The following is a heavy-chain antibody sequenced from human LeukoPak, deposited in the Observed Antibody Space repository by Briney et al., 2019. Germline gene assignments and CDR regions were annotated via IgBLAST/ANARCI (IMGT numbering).Heavy chain of an antibody. Sequence: ASVKVSCKASGGTFSSYAISWVRQAPGQGLEWMGRIIPILGIANYAQKFQGRVTITTDESTSTAYMELSSLRSEDTAVYYCARDKTKRWLQLPYYFDYWGQGTLVTVSS. J-gene: IGHJ4*02. V-gene: IGHV1-69*04. CDR3: ARDKTKRWLQLPYYFDY. D-gene: IGHD5-24*01. CDR2: IIPILGIA. CDR1: GGTFSSYA.